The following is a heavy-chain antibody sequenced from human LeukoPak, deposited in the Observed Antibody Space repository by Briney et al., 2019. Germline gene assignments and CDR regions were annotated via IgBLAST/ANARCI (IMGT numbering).Heavy chain of an antibody. CDR2: ISSSSYI. V-gene: IGHV3-21*01. CDR1: GFTFSSYS. CDR3: ARGRFGSYISFDY. Sequence: GGSLRLSCAASGFTFSSYSMSWVRQAPGKGLEWVSSISSSSYIYYADSVKGRFTISRDNAKNSLYLQMNSLRAEDTAVYYCARGRFGSYISFDYWGQGTLVTVSS. J-gene: IGHJ4*02. D-gene: IGHD1-26*01.